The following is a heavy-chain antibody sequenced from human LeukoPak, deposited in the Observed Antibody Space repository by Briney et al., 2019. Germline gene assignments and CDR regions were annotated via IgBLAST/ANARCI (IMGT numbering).Heavy chain of an antibody. D-gene: IGHD1-26*01. CDR1: GGSISSGGYY. V-gene: IGHV4-31*03. CDR2: IYYSGST. Sequence: SETLSLTCTVSGGSISSGGYYWSWIRQHPGKGLEWIGYIYYSGSTYYTPSLKSRVTISLDTSKNQFSLKLTSVTAADTAVYYCARAARWELLIDYWGQGTLVTVSS. J-gene: IGHJ4*02. CDR3: ARAARWELLIDY.